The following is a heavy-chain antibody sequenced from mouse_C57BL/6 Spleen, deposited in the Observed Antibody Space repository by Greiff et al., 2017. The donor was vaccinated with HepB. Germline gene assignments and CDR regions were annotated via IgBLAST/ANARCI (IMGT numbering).Heavy chain of an antibody. D-gene: IGHD2-3*01. Sequence: EVQLQQSGPELVKPGASVKMSCKASGYTFTDYNMHWVKQSHGKSLEWIGYINPNNGGTSYNQKFKGKATLTVNKSSSTAYMELRSLTSEDSAVYYCARYGYYLRYFDYWGQGTTLTVSS. J-gene: IGHJ2*01. V-gene: IGHV1-22*01. CDR1: GYTFTDYN. CDR3: ARYGYYLRYFDY. CDR2: INPNNGGT.